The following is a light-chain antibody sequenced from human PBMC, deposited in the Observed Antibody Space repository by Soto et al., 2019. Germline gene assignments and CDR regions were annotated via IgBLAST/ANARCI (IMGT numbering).Light chain of an antibody. CDR1: HDVSRY. CDR3: QQYSSMVS. CDR2: DAS. Sequence: DIQMTQSPSSLSASVGDRVTIACQSSHDVSRYLNWLQQKPGEAPKLLIYDASNLERGVPSRFSGSGSGTDFTFIISILHAEVVATYYCQQYSSMVSFGGGTEIEIK. V-gene: IGKV1-33*01. J-gene: IGKJ4*01.